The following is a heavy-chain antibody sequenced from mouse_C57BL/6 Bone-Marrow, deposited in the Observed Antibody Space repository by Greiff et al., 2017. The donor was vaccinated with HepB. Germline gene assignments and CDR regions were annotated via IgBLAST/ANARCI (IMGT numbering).Heavy chain of an antibody. Sequence: EVQLQQSVAELVRPGASVKLSCTASGFNIKNTYMHWVKQRPEQGLEWIGRIDPANGNTKYAPKFQGKATITADTSSNTAYLQLSSLTSEDTAIYYCARENPSMTTVKGYYFDYWGQGTTLTVSS. CDR1: GFNIKNTY. D-gene: IGHD1-1*01. V-gene: IGHV14-3*01. CDR2: IDPANGNT. CDR3: ARENPSMTTVKGYYFDY. J-gene: IGHJ2*01.